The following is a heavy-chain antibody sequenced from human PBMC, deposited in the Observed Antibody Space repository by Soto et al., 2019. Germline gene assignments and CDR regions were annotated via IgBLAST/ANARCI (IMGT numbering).Heavy chain of an antibody. Sequence: HPGGSLRLSCAASGFTFSSYAMSWVRQARGKGLEWVSAISGSGGSTYYADSVKGRFTISRDNSKNTLYLQMNSLRAEDTAVYYCANIGRGYDFWSGYPGMDVWGQGTTVTVSS. CDR1: GFTFSSYA. V-gene: IGHV3-23*01. CDR3: ANIGRGYDFWSGYPGMDV. D-gene: IGHD3-3*01. J-gene: IGHJ6*02. CDR2: ISGSGGST.